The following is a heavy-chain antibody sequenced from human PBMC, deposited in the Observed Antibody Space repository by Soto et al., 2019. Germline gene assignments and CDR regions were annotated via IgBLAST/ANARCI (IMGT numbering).Heavy chain of an antibody. D-gene: IGHD2-21*01. J-gene: IGHJ4*02. CDR2: MSFDGNSK. CDR1: GFTFSSYS. CDR3: ARGRSVIDHDDFEY. V-gene: IGHV3-30-3*01. Sequence: QVQLVESGGGVVQPGRSLRLSCAASGFTFSSYSMHWVRQAPDKGLEWVAAMSFDGNSKYFADSVKGRFTISIDNSKNTLSLQMNSLGADDSAVYYCARGRSVIDHDDFEYWGQGTLVTVSS.